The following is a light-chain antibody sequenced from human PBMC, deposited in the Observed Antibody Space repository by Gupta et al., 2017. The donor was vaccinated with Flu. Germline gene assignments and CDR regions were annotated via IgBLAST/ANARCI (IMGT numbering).Light chain of an antibody. CDR2: GAS. V-gene: IGKV3-15*01. CDR3: QQYEIWPPYT. J-gene: IGKJ2*01. Sequence: ATLSVSPGERATLSCRASQSVSNNLAWYQQRPGQAPRLLIFGASTRATGIPARFSGSGSGTEFTLTISSLQSEDFAVYYCQQYEIWPPYTFGQGTKLEI. CDR1: QSVSNN.